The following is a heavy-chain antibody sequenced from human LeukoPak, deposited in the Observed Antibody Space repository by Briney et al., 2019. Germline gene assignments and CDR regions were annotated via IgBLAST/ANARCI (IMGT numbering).Heavy chain of an antibody. Sequence: TETLSLTCTVSGGSISSSSYYWGWIRQPPGKGLEWIGSIYYSGSTYYNPFLKSRVTISVDTSKNQFSLKLSSVTAADTAVYYCAGLTGYFDYWGQETLVTVS. V-gene: IGHV4-39*01. D-gene: IGHD3-9*01. J-gene: IGHJ4*02. CDR2: IYYSGST. CDR3: AGLTGYFDY. CDR1: GGSISSSSYY.